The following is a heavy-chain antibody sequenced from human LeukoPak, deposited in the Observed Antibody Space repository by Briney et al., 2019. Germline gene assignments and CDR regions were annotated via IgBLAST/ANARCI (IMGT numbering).Heavy chain of an antibody. CDR3: ASGTLNYDILTGYLDY. CDR2: IYYSGST. J-gene: IGHJ4*02. CDR1: GGSISGYY. Sequence: SETLSLTCTVSGGSISGYYWSWIRQPPGKGLEWIGYIYYSGSTNYNPSLKSRVTISVDTSKNQFSLKLSPVTAADTAVYYCASGTLNYDILTGYLDYWGQGTLVTVSS. V-gene: IGHV4-59*01. D-gene: IGHD3-9*01.